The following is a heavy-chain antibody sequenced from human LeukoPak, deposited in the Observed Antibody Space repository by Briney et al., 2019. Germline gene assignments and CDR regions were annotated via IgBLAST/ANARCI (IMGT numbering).Heavy chain of an antibody. CDR3: ARVDSRGYSSNPPFDP. CDR1: GGTFSSYA. CDR2: IIPILGIA. V-gene: IGHV1-69*04. D-gene: IGHD3-16*02. Sequence: GASVKVSCKASGGTFSSYAISWVRQAPGQGLEWMGRIIPILGIANYAQKFQGRVTITADKSTSTAYMELSSLRSEDTAVYYCARVDSRGYSSNPPFDPWGQGTLVTVSS. J-gene: IGHJ5*02.